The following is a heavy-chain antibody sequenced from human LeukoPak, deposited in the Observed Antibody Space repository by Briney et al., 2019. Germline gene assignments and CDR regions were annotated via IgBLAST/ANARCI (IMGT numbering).Heavy chain of an antibody. V-gene: IGHV3-9*01. D-gene: IGHD3-10*01. Sequence: RPGGSLRLSCAASGFTFDDYAMHWVRQAPGKGLEWVSGISWNSGSIGYADSVKGRFTISRDNAKNSLYLQMNSLRAEDTALYYCAKDGLYGSGSYYTSWGQGTLVTVSS. J-gene: IGHJ4*02. CDR2: ISWNSGSI. CDR3: AKDGLYGSGSYYTS. CDR1: GFTFDDYA.